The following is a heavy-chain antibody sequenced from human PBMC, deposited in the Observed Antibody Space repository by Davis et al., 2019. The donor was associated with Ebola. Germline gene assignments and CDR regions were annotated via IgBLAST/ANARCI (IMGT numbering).Heavy chain of an antibody. V-gene: IGHV4-34*01. Sequence: PSETLSLTCAVYGGSFSGYYWSWIRQPPGKGLEWIGEINHSGSTNYNPSLKSRVTISVDTSKNQFSLKLSSVTAADTAVYYCARRHYDILTGYIDYWGQGTLVTVSS. CDR1: GGSFSGYY. D-gene: IGHD3-9*01. CDR2: INHSGST. CDR3: ARRHYDILTGYIDY. J-gene: IGHJ4*02.